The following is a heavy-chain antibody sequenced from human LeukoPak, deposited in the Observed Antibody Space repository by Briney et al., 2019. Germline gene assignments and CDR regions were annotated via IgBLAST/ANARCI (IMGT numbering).Heavy chain of an antibody. CDR1: GFTFGNYW. V-gene: IGHV3-74*01. J-gene: IGHJ5*01. Sequence: GGSLRLSCAASGFTFGNYWMPWVRQAPGKGLVWVSRIQGDGSHTIYAASVKGRFTISRDNAKNTLYLQMKSLRAEDTAVYYCVRDWDHFDFDSWGQGTLVTVSS. CDR3: VRDWDHFDFDS. CDR2: IQGDGSHT. D-gene: IGHD3-9*01.